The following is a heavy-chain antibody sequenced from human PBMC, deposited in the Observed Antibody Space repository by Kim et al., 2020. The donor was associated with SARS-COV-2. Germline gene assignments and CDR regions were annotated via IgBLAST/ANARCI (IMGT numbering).Heavy chain of an antibody. V-gene: IGHV3-9*01. J-gene: IGHJ5*02. CDR1: GFTFDDYA. CDR3: AKEGIAVAGLIGWFDP. Sequence: GGSLRLSCAASGFTFDDYAMHWVRQAPGKGLEWVSGISWNSGSIGYADSVKGRFTISRDNAKNSLYLQMNSLRAEDTALYYCAKEGIAVAGLIGWFDPWGQGTLVTVSS. CDR2: ISWNSGSI. D-gene: IGHD6-19*01.